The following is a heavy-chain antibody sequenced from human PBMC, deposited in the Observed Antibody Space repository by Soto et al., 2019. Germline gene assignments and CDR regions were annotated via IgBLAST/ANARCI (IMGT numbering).Heavy chain of an antibody. V-gene: IGHV1-24*01. CDR1: GYTLTELS. CDR3: ATDLLRVTPYPITHYYYGMDV. Sequence: ASVKVSCKVSGYTLTELSMHWVRQAPGKGLEWMGGFDPEDGETIYAQKFQGRVTMTEDTSTDTAYMELSSLRSEDTAVYYCATDLLRVTPYPITHYYYGMDVWGQGTTVTVSS. D-gene: IGHD4-4*01. CDR2: FDPEDGET. J-gene: IGHJ6*02.